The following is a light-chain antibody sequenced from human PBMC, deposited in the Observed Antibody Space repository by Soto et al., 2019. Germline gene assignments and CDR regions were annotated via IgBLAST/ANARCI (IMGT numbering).Light chain of an antibody. CDR1: QGTSSY. J-gene: IGKJ5*01. Sequence: DIQMTQSPSSLSASVGDRVTITCRASQGTSSYLAWFQQKPGRAPKLLIYGASTLQSGVPARFSGSGSGTDFTLTISNLQTEDFATYYCQQLNAYPLTLGQGTRREIK. CDR2: GAS. V-gene: IGKV1-9*01. CDR3: QQLNAYPLT.